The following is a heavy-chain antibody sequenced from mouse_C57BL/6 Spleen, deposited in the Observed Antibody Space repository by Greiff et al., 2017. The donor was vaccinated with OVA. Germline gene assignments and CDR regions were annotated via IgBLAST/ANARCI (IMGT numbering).Heavy chain of an antibody. CDR3: ARDLGSY. V-gene: IGHV1-82*01. CDR1: GYAFSSSW. CDR2: IYPGDGDT. D-gene: IGHD4-1*01. J-gene: IGHJ3*01. Sequence: QVQLQQSGPELVKPGASVKLSCKASGYAFSSSWMHWVKQRPGRGLEWIGRIYPGDGDTNYNGKFKGKATLTADKSSSTAYMHLSSLTSEYSAVYFCARDLGSYWGQGTLVTVSA.